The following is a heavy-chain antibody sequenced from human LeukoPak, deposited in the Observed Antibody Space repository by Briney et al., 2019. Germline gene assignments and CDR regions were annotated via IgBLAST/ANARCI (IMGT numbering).Heavy chain of an antibody. D-gene: IGHD6-19*01. J-gene: IGHJ4*02. CDR2: IKQDGSEK. V-gene: IGHV3-7*01. Sequence: SGGSLRLSCAASGFTFTSFWMTWVRQAPGKGLEWVANIKQDGSEKYYVDSVKGRFTISRDSDKNSVYLQMSSLRADDTAVYFCVGSGWQVYFDFWGQGTLVTVSS. CDR3: VGSGWQVYFDF. CDR1: GFTFTSFW.